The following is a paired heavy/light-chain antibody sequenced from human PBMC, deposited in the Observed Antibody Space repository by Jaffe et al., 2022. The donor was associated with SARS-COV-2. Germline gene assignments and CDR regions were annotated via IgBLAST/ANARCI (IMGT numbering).Light chain of an antibody. CDR3: SSYTSSSTWV. V-gene: IGLV2-14*01. J-gene: IGLJ3*02. Sequence: QSALTQPASVSGSPGQSITISCTGTSSDVGGYNYVSWFQQHPGKAPKLMIYDVSNRPSGVSNRFSGSKSGNMASLTISGLQAEDEADYYCSSYTSSSTWVFGGGTKLTVL. CDR2: DVS. CDR1: SSDVGGYNY.
Heavy chain of an antibody. V-gene: IGHV3-23*01. CDR2: ISGGGGTT. Sequence: EVQLLESGGGLVQPGGSLRLSCAASGFSFSGYGMTWVRQAPGKGLEWVSAISGGGGTTYYADSVKGRFTISRDNSRNTLYLQMRSLRLEDTAVYYCAKDLGGWPFYFDYWGQGTLVTVSS. CDR3: AKDLGGWPFYFDY. J-gene: IGHJ4*02. D-gene: IGHD6-19*01. CDR1: GFSFSGYG.